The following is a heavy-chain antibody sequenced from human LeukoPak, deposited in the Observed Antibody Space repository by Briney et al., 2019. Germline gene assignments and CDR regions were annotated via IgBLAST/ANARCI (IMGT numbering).Heavy chain of an antibody. CDR1: GGSITTYS. CDR3: ARDFSSKNWFDT. Sequence: PSETLSLTCTVFGGSITTYSWSWIRQPAGRGLEWIGRFYSSGSTDYNPSLKRRVTMSVDTSKNQVSLKLSSVTAADTAIYYCARDFSSKNWFDTWGQGTLVTVSS. CDR2: FYSSGST. D-gene: IGHD2/OR15-2a*01. J-gene: IGHJ5*02. V-gene: IGHV4-4*07.